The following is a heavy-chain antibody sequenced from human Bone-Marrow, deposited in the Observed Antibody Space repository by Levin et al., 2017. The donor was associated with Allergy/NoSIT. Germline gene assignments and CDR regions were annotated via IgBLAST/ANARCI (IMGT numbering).Heavy chain of an antibody. CDR1: GASISSSVNY. D-gene: IGHD6-13*01. Sequence: PSQTLSLTCTVSGASISSSVNYWGWIRRPPGKELEWIGSIQYSGSTYYNPSLKSRVTISMDTSKNQISLTLRSVTAADTAIYYCARDVNSISWFKTWGQGTLVTVSS. CDR3: ARDVNSISWFKT. V-gene: IGHV4-39*02. CDR2: IQYSGST. J-gene: IGHJ5*02.